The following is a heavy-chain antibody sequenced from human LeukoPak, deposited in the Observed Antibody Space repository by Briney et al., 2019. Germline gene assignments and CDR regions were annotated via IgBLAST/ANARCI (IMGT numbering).Heavy chain of an antibody. CDR1: GFTVSGNY. J-gene: IGHJ6*02. V-gene: IGHV3-53*01. CDR3: ARSSLIAAGGYYYYYGMDV. Sequence: GGSLRLSCAASGFTVSGNYMSWVRQAPGKGLEWVSVIYGGGSTYYADSVKGRFTISRDNSKNTLYLQMNSLRAEDTAVYYCARSSLIAAGGYYYYYGMDVWGQGTTVTVSS. CDR2: IYGGGST. D-gene: IGHD6-13*01.